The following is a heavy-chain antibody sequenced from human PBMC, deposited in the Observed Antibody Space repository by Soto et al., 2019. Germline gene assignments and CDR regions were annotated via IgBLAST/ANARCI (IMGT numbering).Heavy chain of an antibody. V-gene: IGHV5-51*01. J-gene: IGHJ6*02. Sequence: PGESLKISCKGSGYSFASYWIAWLRQMPGKGLEWMGIIYPGDSDSRYSPSFQGQVTISADKSISTAYPQWNSLKASDTAIYYCARPRSGRYRLDYYGIDVWGQGTTVTVSS. CDR2: IYPGDSDS. CDR3: ARPRSGRYRLDYYGIDV. CDR1: GYSFASYW. D-gene: IGHD3-10*01.